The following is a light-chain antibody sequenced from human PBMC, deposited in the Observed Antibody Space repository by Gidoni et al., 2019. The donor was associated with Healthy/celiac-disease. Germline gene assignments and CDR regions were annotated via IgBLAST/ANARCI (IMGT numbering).Light chain of an antibody. Sequence: QSALTQPASVSGSPGQSITISCTGTSSEVGGYNYVSWYQQHPGKAPKLMIYDVSNRPSGVSNRFSGSKSGNTASLTISGLQAEDEADYYCSSYTSSSILVFGGGTKLTVL. CDR2: DVS. CDR3: SSYTSSSILV. J-gene: IGLJ2*01. CDR1: SSEVGGYNY. V-gene: IGLV2-14*03.